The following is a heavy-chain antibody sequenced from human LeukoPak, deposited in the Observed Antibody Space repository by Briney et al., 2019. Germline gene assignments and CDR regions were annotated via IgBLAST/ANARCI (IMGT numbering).Heavy chain of an antibody. CDR2: TNWNGGST. J-gene: IGHJ6*03. CDR3: ARESLAHYYNYYMDV. Sequence: PGGSLRLSCAASGFTFDDYGMRWVRQAPGKGLEWVSGTNWNGGSTGYADSVKGRFTISRDNAKNFLYLQMSGLRDEDTALYYCARESLAHYYNYYMDVWGKGTTVTISS. CDR1: GFTFDDYG. V-gene: IGHV3-20*04.